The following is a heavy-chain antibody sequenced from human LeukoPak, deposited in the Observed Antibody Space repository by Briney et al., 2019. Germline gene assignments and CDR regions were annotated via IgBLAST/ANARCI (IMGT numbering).Heavy chain of an antibody. D-gene: IGHD2-2*01. CDR3: ARENIPGADDGFDY. CDR2: IYYSGTT. Sequence: SETLSLTCSVSDGSISSGYYYWAWIRQPPGKGPEWIGSIYYSGTTYPNSSLKSRVTISVDTSKNQFSLKLSSVTAADTAVYYCARENIPGADDGFDYWGQGTLVTVSS. CDR1: DGSISSGYYY. V-gene: IGHV4-39*01. J-gene: IGHJ4*02.